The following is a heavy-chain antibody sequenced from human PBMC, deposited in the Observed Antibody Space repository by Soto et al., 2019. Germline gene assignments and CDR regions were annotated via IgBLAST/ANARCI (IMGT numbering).Heavy chain of an antibody. V-gene: IGHV3-30*18. Sequence: QVQLVESGGGVVQPGRSLRLSCAASGFTFSSYGMHWVRQAPGKGLEWVAVISYDGSNKYYADSVKGRFTISRDNSKNTLYLQMNSQRAEDTAVYYCAKALRGDDYGDYKGWGQGTLVTVSS. CDR2: ISYDGSNK. J-gene: IGHJ4*02. D-gene: IGHD4-17*01. CDR3: AKALRGDDYGDYKG. CDR1: GFTFSSYG.